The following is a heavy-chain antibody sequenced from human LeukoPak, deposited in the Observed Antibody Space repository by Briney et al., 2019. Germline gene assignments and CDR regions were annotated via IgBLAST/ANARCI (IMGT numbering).Heavy chain of an antibody. Sequence: ASVKVSCKASGYTFTNYYIDWVRQAPGQGLEWMATISPSSGRTTYAQKFRGRVNMISDTSSTTVYMELSSLISEETGVYYCAREYDATYYFHYWGQATLVSVRS. CDR1: GYTFTNYY. J-gene: IGHJ4*02. CDR3: AREYDATYYFHY. D-gene: IGHD3-16*01. CDR2: ISPSSGRT. V-gene: IGHV1-46*01.